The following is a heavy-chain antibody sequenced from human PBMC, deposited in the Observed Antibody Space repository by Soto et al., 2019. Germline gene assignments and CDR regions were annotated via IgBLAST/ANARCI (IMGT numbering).Heavy chain of an antibody. Sequence: GGSLRLSCVASGSSSDPFTMHWVRELPGKGLEWVAGLSWDRSTVAYADSVQGRFTISRDHAKNSVDLLMDSLRPDDTALYFCAVSSPDIVVLPSSIYFTSWGPGTQVTVSS. J-gene: IGHJ4*02. CDR1: GSSSDPFT. CDR3: AVSSPDIVVLPSSIYFTS. D-gene: IGHD2-15*01. CDR2: LSWDRSTV. V-gene: IGHV3-9*02.